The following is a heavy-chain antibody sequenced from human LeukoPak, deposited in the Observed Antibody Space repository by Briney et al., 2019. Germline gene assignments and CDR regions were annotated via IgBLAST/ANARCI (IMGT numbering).Heavy chain of an antibody. CDR2: ISSSGSTI. CDR3: ARDPGRGYYYVPYFDY. V-gene: IGHV3-11*01. CDR1: GFTFSDYY. J-gene: IGHJ4*02. Sequence: GGSLRLSCAASGFTFSDYYMSWIRQAPGKGLEWVSYISSSGSTIYYADSVKGRFTISRDNAKNSLHLQMNSLRAEDTAVYYCARDPGRGYYYVPYFDYWGQGTLVTVSS. D-gene: IGHD3-22*01.